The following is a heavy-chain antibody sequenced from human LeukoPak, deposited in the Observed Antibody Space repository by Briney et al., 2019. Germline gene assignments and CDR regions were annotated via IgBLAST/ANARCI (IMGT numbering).Heavy chain of an antibody. V-gene: IGHV3-48*03. Sequence: GGSLRLSCAASGFTFSSYEMNWVRQAPGKGLEWVSYISSIGSTIYYADSVKGRFTISRDNAKNSLYLQMNSLRAEDTAVYYCAREPMVRGKNGMDVRGKGTTVTVSS. D-gene: IGHD3-10*01. CDR3: AREPMVRGKNGMDV. J-gene: IGHJ6*04. CDR2: ISSIGSTI. CDR1: GFTFSSYE.